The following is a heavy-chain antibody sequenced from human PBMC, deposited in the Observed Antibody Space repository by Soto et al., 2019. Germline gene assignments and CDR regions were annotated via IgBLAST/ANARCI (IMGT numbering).Heavy chain of an antibody. CDR3: ARERGYNGYDSGWFDP. CDR2: ISSSSSTI. D-gene: IGHD5-12*01. V-gene: IGHV3-48*01. Sequence: PGGSLRLSCAASGFTFSSYSMNWVRQAPGKGLEWVSYISSSSSTIYYADSVKGRFTISRDNAKNSLYLQMNSLRAEDTAVYYCARERGYNGYDSGWFDPWGQGTLVTVSS. J-gene: IGHJ5*02. CDR1: GFTFSSYS.